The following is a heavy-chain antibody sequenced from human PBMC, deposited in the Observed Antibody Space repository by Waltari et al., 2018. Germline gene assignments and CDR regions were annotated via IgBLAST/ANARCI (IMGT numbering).Heavy chain of an antibody. V-gene: IGHV4-61*02. D-gene: IGHD3-22*01. CDR3: ARGGDYYDSSGYYESFHY. CDR1: GGSISSGSYY. CDR2: IYTSGST. Sequence: QVQLQESGPGLVKPSQTLSLTCTVSGGSISSGSYYWSWIRQPAGQGLEWIGRIYTSGSTNYNPSLKSRVTISVDTSKNQFSLKLSSVTAADTAVYYCARGGDYYDSSGYYESFHYWGQGTLVTVSS. J-gene: IGHJ4*02.